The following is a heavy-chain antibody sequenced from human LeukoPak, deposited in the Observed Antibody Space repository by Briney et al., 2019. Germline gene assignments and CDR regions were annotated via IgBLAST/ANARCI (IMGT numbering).Heavy chain of an antibody. V-gene: IGHV4-39*01. CDR2: IHYSGST. CDR3: ARHEWGITNAFDI. Sequence: SETLSLTCTVSGGSINNRTYYWGWIRQPPGKGLEWIGNIHYSGSTYYNPSLKSRVTISVDTSKKQFSLKLRSVTAADTAVYYCARHEWGITNAFDIWGQGTMVTVSS. CDR1: GGSINNRTYY. D-gene: IGHD1-14*01. J-gene: IGHJ3*02.